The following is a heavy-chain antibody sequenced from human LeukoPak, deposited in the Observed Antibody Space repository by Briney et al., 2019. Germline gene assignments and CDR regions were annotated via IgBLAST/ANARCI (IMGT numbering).Heavy chain of an antibody. Sequence: GGSLRLSCAASGFTFSSYAMHWVRQAPGKGLEWVAVISYDGSNKYYADSVKGRITISRDNSKNTLYLQMNSLRAEDTAVYYCARERDDFWSGYWARVNYYYGMDVWGQGTTVTVSS. CDR2: ISYDGSNK. V-gene: IGHV3-30-3*01. J-gene: IGHJ6*02. D-gene: IGHD3-3*01. CDR1: GFTFSSYA. CDR3: ARERDDFWSGYWARVNYYYGMDV.